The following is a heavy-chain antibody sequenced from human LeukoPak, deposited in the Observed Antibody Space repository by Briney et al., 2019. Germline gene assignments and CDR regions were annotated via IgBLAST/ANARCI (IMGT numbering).Heavy chain of an antibody. J-gene: IGHJ3*02. CDR3: AKHRGRLLWFGELYAFDI. V-gene: IGHV3-23*01. Sequence: GGSLRLSCAASGFTFSSYSMGWVRQAPGKGLEWVSDISGGGDDTWYADSVRGRFTISRDNSKNTVYLQMNSLRAEDTAVYYCAKHRGRLLWFGELYAFDIWGQGTMVTVSS. D-gene: IGHD3-10*01. CDR1: GFTFSSYS. CDR2: ISGGGDDT.